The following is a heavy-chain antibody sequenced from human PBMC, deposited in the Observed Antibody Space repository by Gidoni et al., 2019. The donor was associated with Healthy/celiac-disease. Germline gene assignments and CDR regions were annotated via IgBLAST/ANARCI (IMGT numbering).Heavy chain of an antibody. CDR1: GGSISSGSYY. J-gene: IGHJ3*02. D-gene: IGHD3-22*01. CDR2: IYTSGST. V-gene: IGHV4-61*02. CDR3: ASGADYYDSSGYSYDAFDI. Sequence: QVQLQESGPGLVKPSQTLSLTCTVSGGSISSGSYYWSWIRQPAGKGLEWIGRIYTSGSTNYNPSLKSRVTISVDTSKNQFSLKLSSVTAADTAVYYCASGADYYDSSGYSYDAFDIWGQGTMVTVSS.